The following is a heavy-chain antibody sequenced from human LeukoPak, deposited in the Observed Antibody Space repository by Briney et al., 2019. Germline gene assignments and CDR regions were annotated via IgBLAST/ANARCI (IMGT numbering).Heavy chain of an antibody. CDR1: GGSISSSSYY. J-gene: IGHJ3*02. D-gene: IGHD1-26*01. CDR2: IYYSGST. Sequence: SETLSLTCTVSGGSISSSSYYWGWIRQPPGKGLEWIGSIYYSGSTYYNPSLKSRVTISVDTSKNQFSLKLSSVTAADTAVYYCARHWGREQWELLRQHGAFDIWGQGTMVTVSS. CDR3: ARHWGREQWELLRQHGAFDI. V-gene: IGHV4-39*01.